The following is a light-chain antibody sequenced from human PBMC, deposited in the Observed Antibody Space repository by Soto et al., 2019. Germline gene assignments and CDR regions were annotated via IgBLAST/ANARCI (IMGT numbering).Light chain of an antibody. CDR2: GAS. CDR3: QQRSNWPRT. V-gene: IGKV1-27*01. J-gene: IGKJ1*01. Sequence: VQMTQSPSSLAASVGDRVTITCRASQGITNHLAWYQQTPGKVPKLLIYGASTLQSGVPSRFSGSGSGTDFTLTISSLQPEDVATYYCQQRSNWPRTFGQGTKVDIK. CDR1: QGITNH.